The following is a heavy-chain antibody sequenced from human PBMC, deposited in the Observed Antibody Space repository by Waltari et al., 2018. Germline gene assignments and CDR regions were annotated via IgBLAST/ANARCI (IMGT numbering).Heavy chain of an antibody. V-gene: IGHV4-59*11. CDR2: IYYSGST. Sequence: QVQLQESGPGLVKPSETLSLTCTVSGGSISSHYWSWIRQPPGKGLEWIGYIYYSGSTNSNPSLKSRVTISVDTSKNQFSLKLSSVTAADTAVYYCARVGEVWEPHYFDYWGQGTLVTVSS. D-gene: IGHD1-26*01. CDR3: ARVGEVWEPHYFDY. J-gene: IGHJ4*02. CDR1: GGSISSHY.